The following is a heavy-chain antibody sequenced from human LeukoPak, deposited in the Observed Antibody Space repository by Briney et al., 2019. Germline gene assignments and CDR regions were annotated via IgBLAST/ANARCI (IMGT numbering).Heavy chain of an antibody. D-gene: IGHD2-2*02. J-gene: IGHJ5*02. Sequence: GESLKISCKGSGYSFTSYWIGWVRQMPGKGLEWMGIIYPGDSDTRYSPSFQGQVTISADKSISTAYLQWSSLKASDTAMYYCARGGYCSSTICYNNWFDPWGQGTLVTVSS. CDR3: ARGGYCSSTICYNNWFDP. CDR2: IYPGDSDT. CDR1: GYSFTSYW. V-gene: IGHV5-51*01.